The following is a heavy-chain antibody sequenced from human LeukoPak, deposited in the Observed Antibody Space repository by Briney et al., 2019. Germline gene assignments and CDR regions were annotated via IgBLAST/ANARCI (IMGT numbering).Heavy chain of an antibody. D-gene: IGHD6-13*01. Sequence: GESLKISCKGSGYSFVSYWIGWVRQMPGKGLEWMGIIYPGDSDTRYSPSFQGQVTISVDKSISTAYLQWSSLRASDTAMYYCARLLAAAGTGDWFDPWGQGTLVTVSS. CDR1: GYSFVSYW. CDR3: ARLLAAAGTGDWFDP. J-gene: IGHJ5*02. V-gene: IGHV5-51*01. CDR2: IYPGDSDT.